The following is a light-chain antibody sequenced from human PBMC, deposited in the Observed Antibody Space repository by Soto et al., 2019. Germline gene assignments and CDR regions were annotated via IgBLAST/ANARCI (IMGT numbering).Light chain of an antibody. CDR3: MQALQTPST. Sequence: VLTQSPLSLPVTPGESASISCRSSQSLLHSSGNNFLAWYLQKPGQSPQLLIYLGSQRASGVPDKFSGSGSGADFTLKISKVEADDVGIYYYMQALQTPSTFGQGTKLELK. V-gene: IGKV2-28*01. J-gene: IGKJ2*01. CDR2: LGS. CDR1: QSLLHSSGNNF.